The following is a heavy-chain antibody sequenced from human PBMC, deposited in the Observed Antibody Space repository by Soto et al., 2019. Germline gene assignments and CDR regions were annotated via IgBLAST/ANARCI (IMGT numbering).Heavy chain of an antibody. V-gene: IGHV3-23*01. CDR2: ISGSGGTT. Sequence: GGSLRLSCAASGFTFSSYAMSWVRQAPGKGLEWVSAISGSGGTTHYADSVKGRFTNSRATPKNTLYLQMNRLRAEDTAVYYCANHVTNNFYYYNMNVWGKGTPVTVSS. CDR1: GFTFSSYA. CDR3: ANHVTNNFYYYNMNV. D-gene: IGHD2-21*02. J-gene: IGHJ6*03.